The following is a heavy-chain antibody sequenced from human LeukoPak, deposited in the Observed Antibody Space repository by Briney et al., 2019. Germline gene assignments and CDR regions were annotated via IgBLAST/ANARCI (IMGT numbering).Heavy chain of an antibody. CDR1: GGTFSSYA. J-gene: IGHJ4*02. V-gene: IGHV1-69*13. Sequence: GASVKVFCKASGGTFSSYAISWVRQAPGQGLEWMGGIIPIFGTANYAQKFQGRVTITADESTSTAYMELSSLRSEDTAVYYCARDRSDLYCSSTSCYYFDYWGQGTLVTVSS. CDR3: ARDRSDLYCSSTSCYYFDY. CDR2: IIPIFGTA. D-gene: IGHD2-2*01.